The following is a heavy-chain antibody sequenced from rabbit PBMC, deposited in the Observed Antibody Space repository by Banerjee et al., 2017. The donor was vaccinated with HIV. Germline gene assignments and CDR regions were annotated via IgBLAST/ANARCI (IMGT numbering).Heavy chain of an antibody. V-gene: IGHV1S45*01. D-gene: IGHD1-1*01. CDR2: IYTSSGIT. J-gene: IGHJ3*01. CDR3: ARGTSSSGYYSGSLTL. CDR1: GFSFSNNYV. Sequence: QEQLEESGGDLVKPEGSLTLTCTASGFSFSNNYVMCWVRQAPGKGLELIACIYTSSGITYYASWARGRFTISKTLSTTVTLQMTSLTAADTATYFCARGTSSSGYYSGSLTLWGQGTLVTVS.